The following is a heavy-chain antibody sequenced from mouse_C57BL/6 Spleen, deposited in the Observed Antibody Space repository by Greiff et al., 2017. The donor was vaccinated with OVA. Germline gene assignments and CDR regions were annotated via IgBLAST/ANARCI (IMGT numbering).Heavy chain of an antibody. CDR1: GFNIKDYY. CDR3: ARKRDDYDEYYAMDY. Sequence: EVQLQQSGAELVRPGASVKLSCTASGFNIKDYYMHWVKQRPEQGLEWIGRIDPEDGDTEYAPKFQGKATMTADTSSNTAYLQLSSLTSEDTAVYYCARKRDDYDEYYAMDYWGQGTSVTVSS. J-gene: IGHJ4*01. D-gene: IGHD2-4*01. V-gene: IGHV14-1*01. CDR2: IDPEDGDT.